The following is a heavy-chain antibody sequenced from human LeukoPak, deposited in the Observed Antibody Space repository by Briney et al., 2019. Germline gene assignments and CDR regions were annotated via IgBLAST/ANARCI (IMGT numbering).Heavy chain of an antibody. CDR1: GFTFSSYG. CDR2: INSDGSST. CDR3: AKDSRDGYNFPDY. J-gene: IGHJ4*02. Sequence: GGTLRLSCAASGFTFSSYGMSWVRQAPGKGLVWVSRINSDGSSTSYADSVKGRFTISRDNSKNTLYLQMNSLRAEDTAVYYCAKDSRDGYNFPDYWGQGTLVTVSS. D-gene: IGHD5-24*01. V-gene: IGHV3-74*01.